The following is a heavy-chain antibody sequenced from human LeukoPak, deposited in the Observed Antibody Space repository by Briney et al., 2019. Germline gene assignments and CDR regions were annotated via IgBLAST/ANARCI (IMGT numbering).Heavy chain of an antibody. CDR1: AYPISSGYY. CDR3: ARTHPDYYYYYMDV. V-gene: IGHV4-38-2*02. Sequence: SETLSLTCTVSAYPISSGYYWGWLRHPPGKGLEWIGSIYHSGSTYYNPSLKSRVTISVDTSKNQFSLKLSSVTATDTAVYYCARTHPDYYYYYMDVWGKGTTVTVSS. J-gene: IGHJ6*03. CDR2: IYHSGST.